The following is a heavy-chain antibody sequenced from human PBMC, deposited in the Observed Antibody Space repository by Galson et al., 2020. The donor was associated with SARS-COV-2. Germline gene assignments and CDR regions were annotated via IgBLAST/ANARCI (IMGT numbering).Heavy chain of an antibody. CDR3: ARVSHYDILTGLDGFDI. CDR1: GFTVSSNY. Sequence: GGSLRLSCAASGFTVSSNYMTWVRQAPGKGLEWVSVSYRGGYTYYADSVKGRFTISRDNSKNTLYLQMNSLRAEDTAVYYCARVSHYDILTGLDGFDIWGQGTKVTVSS. CDR2: SYRGGYT. V-gene: IGHV3-53*01. D-gene: IGHD3-9*01. J-gene: IGHJ3*02.